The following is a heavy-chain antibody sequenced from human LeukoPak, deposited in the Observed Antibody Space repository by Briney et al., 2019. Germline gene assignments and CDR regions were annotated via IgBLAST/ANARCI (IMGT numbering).Heavy chain of an antibody. J-gene: IGHJ4*02. CDR3: ARDYRFAFDN. Sequence: GGSLRLSCAASGFIFSDYSMNWVRQAPGKGLEWISYVGIDSGNTKYADSVKGRFTISGDNAKKSLYLQMNSLRVEDTAVYYCARDYRFAFDNWGQGTLVTVSS. V-gene: IGHV3-21*05. CDR2: VGIDSGNT. CDR1: GFIFSDYS.